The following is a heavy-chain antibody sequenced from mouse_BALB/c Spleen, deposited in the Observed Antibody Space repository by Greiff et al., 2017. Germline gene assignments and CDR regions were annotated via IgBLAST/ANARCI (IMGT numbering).Heavy chain of an antibody. Sequence: VQLKESGPSLVKPSQTLSLTCSVTGDSITSGYWNWIRKFPGNKLEYMGYISYSGSTYYNPSLKSRISITRDTSKNQYYLQLNSVTTEDTATYYCARRSYGYEGYFDYWGQGTTLTVSS. CDR3: ARRSYGYEGYFDY. D-gene: IGHD2-2*01. J-gene: IGHJ2*01. V-gene: IGHV3-8*02. CDR1: GDSITSGY. CDR2: ISYSGST.